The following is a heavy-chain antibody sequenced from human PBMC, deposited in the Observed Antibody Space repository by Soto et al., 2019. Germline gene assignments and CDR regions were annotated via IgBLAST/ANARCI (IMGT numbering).Heavy chain of an antibody. Sequence: EVQLVESGGGLVQPGGSLRLSCAASGFTFSSYAMHWVRQAPGKGLEYVSLISGNGGSTYYANSVKGRFTISRDNSKNTLYLQMGSMRPEDMAVYYCARGGNEWLVGATPSWGQGTLVTVSS. CDR3: ARGGNEWLVGATPS. J-gene: IGHJ5*02. CDR2: ISGNGGST. V-gene: IGHV3-64*01. D-gene: IGHD1-26*01. CDR1: GFTFSSYA.